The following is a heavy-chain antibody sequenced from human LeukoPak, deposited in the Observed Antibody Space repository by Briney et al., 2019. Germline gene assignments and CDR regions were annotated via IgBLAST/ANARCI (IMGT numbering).Heavy chain of an antibody. CDR2: ISYDGSNK. CDR1: GFTFSSYG. CDR3: AKEPRDSGSYPAYFDY. V-gene: IGHV3-30*18. Sequence: GGSLRLSCAASGFTFSSYGMHWVRQAPGKGLEWVAVISYDGSNKYYADSVKGRFTISRDNSKNTLYLQMNSLRAEDTAVYYCAKEPRDSGSYPAYFDYWGQGTLVTVSS. J-gene: IGHJ4*02. D-gene: IGHD3-10*01.